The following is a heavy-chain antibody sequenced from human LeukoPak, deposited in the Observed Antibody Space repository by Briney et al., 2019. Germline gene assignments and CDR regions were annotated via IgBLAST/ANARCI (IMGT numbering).Heavy chain of an antibody. Sequence: GGSLRLSCAVSGITLSNYGMSWVRQAPGKGLEWVAGISGSGGSTNYADSVKGRFTISRDNPTNTLFLQMNSLRAEDTAVYLCAKRGVVIRVILVGFHREAYYFDSWGQGALVTVSS. V-gene: IGHV3-23*01. D-gene: IGHD2-21*01. J-gene: IGHJ4*02. CDR3: AKRGVVIRVILVGFHREAYYFDS. CDR2: ISGSGGST. CDR1: GITLSNYG.